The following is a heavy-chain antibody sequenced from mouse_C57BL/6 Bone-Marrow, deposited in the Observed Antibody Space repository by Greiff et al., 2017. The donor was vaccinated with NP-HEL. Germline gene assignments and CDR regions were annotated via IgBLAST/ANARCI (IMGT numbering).Heavy chain of an antibody. CDR2: INPGSGGT. CDR1: GYAFTNYL. J-gene: IGHJ4*01. CDR3: AREDYYGSSYYYYAMDY. Sequence: VQLQQSGAELVRPGTSVKVSCKASGYAFTNYLIEWVKQRPGQGLEWIGVINPGSGGTNYNEKFKGTATLTADKSSSTAYMQLSRLTTEDSAVYFCAREDYYGSSYYYYAMDYWGQGTSVTVSS. D-gene: IGHD1-1*01. V-gene: IGHV1-54*01.